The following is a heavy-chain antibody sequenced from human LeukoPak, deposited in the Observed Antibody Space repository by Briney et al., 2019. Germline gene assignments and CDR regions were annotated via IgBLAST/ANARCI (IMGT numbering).Heavy chain of an antibody. CDR3: ARDRDSSWFRRDAFDI. CDR1: GFTVSSNY. V-gene: IGHV3-66*01. Sequence: GGSLRLSCAASGFTVSSNYMSWVRQAPGKGLEWVSVIYSGGSTYYADSVKGRFTISRDNSKNTLYLQMNSLRAEDTAVYYCARDRDSSWFRRDAFDIWGQGTMVTVSS. D-gene: IGHD6-13*01. J-gene: IGHJ3*02. CDR2: IYSGGST.